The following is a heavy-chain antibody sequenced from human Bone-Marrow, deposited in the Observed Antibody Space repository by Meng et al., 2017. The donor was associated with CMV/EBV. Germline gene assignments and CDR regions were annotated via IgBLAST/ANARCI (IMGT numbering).Heavy chain of an antibody. V-gene: IGHV1-69*05. D-gene: IGHD2-15*01. CDR2: IIPIFGTA. CDR1: GGTFSSYA. CDR3: ARYLYSSSSFSRFYSFDL. J-gene: IGHJ3*01. Sequence: SVKVSCKASGGTFSSYAISWVRQAPGQGLEWMGGIIPIFGTANYAQKFQGRVPLTTDESTSTTYMELSSLRSEDTAVYYCARYLYSSSSFSRFYSFDLSPPETMVTVSS.